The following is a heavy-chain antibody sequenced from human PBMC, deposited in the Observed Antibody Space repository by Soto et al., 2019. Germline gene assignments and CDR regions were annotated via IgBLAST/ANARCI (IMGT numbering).Heavy chain of an antibody. CDR3: ARDLGVGAASDY. J-gene: IGHJ4*02. Sequence: PGGSLRLSCAASGFTLSSFDMHWVRQGTGKGLEWVSAIGPAGDTYYPGSVKGRFTISRENAKNSLYLQMNSLRSEDTAVYYCARDLGVGAASDYWGQGTLVTVSS. CDR1: GFTLSSFD. D-gene: IGHD1-26*01. CDR2: IGPAGDT. V-gene: IGHV3-13*04.